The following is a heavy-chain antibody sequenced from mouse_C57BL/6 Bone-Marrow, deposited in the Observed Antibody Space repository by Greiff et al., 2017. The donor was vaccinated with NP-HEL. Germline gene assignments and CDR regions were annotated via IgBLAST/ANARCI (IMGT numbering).Heavy chain of an antibody. CDR2: SRNKANDYTT. V-gene: IGHV7-1*01. CDR1: GFTFSDFY. Sequence: EVQLVESGGGLVQSGRSLRLSCATSGFTFSDFYMEWVRQAPGKGLEWIAASRNKANDYTTEYSASVKGRFIASRDTSQSLLYLQMNALRAEDTAIYYCARDAGTGDFDYWGQGTTLTVSS. D-gene: IGHD3-3*01. J-gene: IGHJ2*01. CDR3: ARDAGTGDFDY.